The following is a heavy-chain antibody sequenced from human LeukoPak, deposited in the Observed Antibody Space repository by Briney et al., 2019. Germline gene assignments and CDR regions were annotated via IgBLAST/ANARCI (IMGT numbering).Heavy chain of an antibody. CDR1: GYTFTSYA. D-gene: IGHD6-13*01. CDR2: INAGNGNT. V-gene: IGHV1-3*01. Sequence: ASVKVSCKASGYTFTSYAMHWVRQAPGQRLEWMGWINAGNGNTKYSQEFQGRVTITRDTSASTTYMELSRLRSDDTAVYYCARGAVAGGFSLRPTGAYYMDVWGKGTTVTVSS. J-gene: IGHJ6*03. CDR3: ARGAVAGGFSLRPTGAYYMDV.